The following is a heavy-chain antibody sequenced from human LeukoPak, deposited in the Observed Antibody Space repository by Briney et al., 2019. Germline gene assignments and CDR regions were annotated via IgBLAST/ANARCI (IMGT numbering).Heavy chain of an antibody. V-gene: IGHV4-59*08. CDR3: ARHVEGLEFEWLLPYDAFDI. D-gene: IGHD3-9*01. J-gene: IGHJ3*02. CDR1: GGSISSYY. CDR2: IYYSGST. Sequence: SETLSLTCTVSGGSISSYYWSWIRQPPGKGLEWIGYIYYSGSTNYNPSLKSRVTISVDTSKNQFPLKLSSVTAADTAVHYCARHVEGLEFEWLLPYDAFDIWGQGTMVTVSS.